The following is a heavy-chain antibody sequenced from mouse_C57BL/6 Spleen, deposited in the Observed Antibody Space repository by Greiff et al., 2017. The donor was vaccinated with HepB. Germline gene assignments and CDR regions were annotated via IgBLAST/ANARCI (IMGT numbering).Heavy chain of an antibody. CDR2: ISNGGGST. CDR3: ARQGGDYDYFDY. J-gene: IGHJ2*01. D-gene: IGHD2-4*01. Sequence: EVQRVESGGGLVQPGGSLKLSCAASGFTFSDYYMYWVRQTPEKRLEWVAYISNGGGSTYYPDTVKGRFTISRDNAKNTLYLQMSRLKSEDTAMYYCARQGGDYDYFDYWGQGTTLTVSS. V-gene: IGHV5-12*01. CDR1: GFTFSDYY.